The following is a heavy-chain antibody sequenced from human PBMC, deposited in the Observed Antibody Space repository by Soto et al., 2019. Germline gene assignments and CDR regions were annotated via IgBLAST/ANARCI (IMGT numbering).Heavy chain of an antibody. CDR1: GFTFNNYA. CDR2: IRNSGGFT. CDR3: AKDYLETKGRYFFDY. V-gene: IGHV3-23*01. Sequence: VQLLESGGGLVQPGGSLRLSCAASGFTFNNYAMNWVRQAPGKGLEWVSAIRNSGGFTYYADSVTGRFTISRDNSNNTPYLHRSTLSAEDTALYYCAKDYLETKGRYFFDYWGQGNLVTVST. J-gene: IGHJ4*02. D-gene: IGHD1-26*01.